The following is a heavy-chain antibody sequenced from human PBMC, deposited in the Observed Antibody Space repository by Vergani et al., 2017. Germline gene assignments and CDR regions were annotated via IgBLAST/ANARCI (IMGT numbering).Heavy chain of an antibody. CDR1: GGSLSGYF. D-gene: IGHD3-10*01. J-gene: IGHJ4*02. V-gene: IGHV4-34*02. CDR2: ITAIGSA. Sequence: VHLQQRGAGVLKPSETLSLTCGVIGGSLSGYFWSWIRQSPGRGLEWIGEITAIGSAKYSPSATSRVTISVDTSRGEVTLTVTYVTAADTGLYFCASRRPRLNLGSKSNAGTFDSWGQGTLVTVSS. CDR3: ASRRPRLNLGSKSNAGTFDS.